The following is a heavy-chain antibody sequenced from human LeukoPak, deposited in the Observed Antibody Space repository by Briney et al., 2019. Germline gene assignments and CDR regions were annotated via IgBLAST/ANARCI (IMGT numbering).Heavy chain of an antibody. Sequence: ASVKVSCKASGYTFTSYDINWVRQATGQGLEWMGWMNPNSGNTGYAQKFQGRVTMTRNTSISTAYMELSSLRSEDTAVYYCARGLHSGWFYYYYYYMDVWGKGTTVTISS. J-gene: IGHJ6*03. CDR2: MNPNSGNT. CDR3: ARGLHSGWFYYYYYYMDV. CDR1: GYTFTSYD. V-gene: IGHV1-8*02. D-gene: IGHD6-19*01.